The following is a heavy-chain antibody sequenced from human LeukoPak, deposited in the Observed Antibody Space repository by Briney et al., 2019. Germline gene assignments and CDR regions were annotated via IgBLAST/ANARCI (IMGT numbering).Heavy chain of an antibody. CDR2: ISPGGGPT. CDR3: AKDHSSGWSYYYYMDV. CDR1: GFTFSSYA. Sequence: PGGSLRLSCAASGFTFSSYAMSWVRQAPGKGLEWVSGISPGGGPTYYADSVKGRFTISRDNSKNTLYLQMNSLRAEDTAVYYCAKDHSSGWSYYYYMDVWGKGTTVTVSS. J-gene: IGHJ6*03. V-gene: IGHV3-23*01. D-gene: IGHD6-19*01.